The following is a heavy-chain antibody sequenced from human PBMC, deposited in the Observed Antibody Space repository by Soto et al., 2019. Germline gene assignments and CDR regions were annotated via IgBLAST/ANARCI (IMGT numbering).Heavy chain of an antibody. J-gene: IGHJ4*02. V-gene: IGHV5-51*01. D-gene: IGHD1-1*01. Sequence: PGDALKLSCNASAYNFSAYWIAWVRQLPGKGLEWMGIIYPDYSDIRYSPSFRGQVSISADKSITTAYLQWSSLRASNTVMYYCARQDRAANFYFDYWGQGTQVPGSS. CDR3: ARQDRAANFYFDY. CDR1: AYNFSAYW. CDR2: IYPDYSDI.